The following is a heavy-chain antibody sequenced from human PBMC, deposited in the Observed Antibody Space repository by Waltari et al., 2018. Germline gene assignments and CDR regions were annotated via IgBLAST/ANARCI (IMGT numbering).Heavy chain of an antibody. Sequence: QVQLVQSGAEVKKPGSSVKVSCKASGGTFSSYAISWGRQAPGQGLEWMGGIIPILGIANYAQEFQGRVTITADKSTSTAYMELSSLRSEDTAVYYCASSVQRHSYYFDYWGQGTLVTVSS. CDR1: GGTFSSYA. CDR3: ASSVQRHSYYFDY. V-gene: IGHV1-69*10. CDR2: IIPILGIA. D-gene: IGHD6-25*01. J-gene: IGHJ4*02.